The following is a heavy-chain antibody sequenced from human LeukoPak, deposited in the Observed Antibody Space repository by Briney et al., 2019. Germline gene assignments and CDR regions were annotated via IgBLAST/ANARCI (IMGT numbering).Heavy chain of an antibody. CDR1: GFTVSNNY. Sequence: GGSLRLSCAASGFTVSNNYMSWVRQAPGEGLEWVSIIYSGGKTHYADSVKGRFTISRDNSKNTLYLQMNSLRADDTAVYYCARDWMGDYWGQGTLLTVSS. D-gene: IGHD2-2*03. V-gene: IGHV3-53*01. J-gene: IGHJ4*02. CDR2: IYSGGKT. CDR3: ARDWMGDY.